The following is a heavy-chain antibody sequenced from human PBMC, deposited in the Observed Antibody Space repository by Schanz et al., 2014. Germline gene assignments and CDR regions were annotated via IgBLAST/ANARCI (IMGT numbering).Heavy chain of an antibody. Sequence: QVQLQESGPGLVKSSETLSLTCTVSGGSISSFYWGWIRQPAGKGLEWIGRIYTSGSTNYNPSLKSRVTMPLDPSKTQFSLKLSSVTAADTAVYYCARDRGYDFSFDPWGQGTLVTVSS. CDR2: IYTSGST. D-gene: IGHD3-3*01. CDR1: GGSISSFY. J-gene: IGHJ5*02. V-gene: IGHV4-4*07. CDR3: ARDRGYDFSFDP.